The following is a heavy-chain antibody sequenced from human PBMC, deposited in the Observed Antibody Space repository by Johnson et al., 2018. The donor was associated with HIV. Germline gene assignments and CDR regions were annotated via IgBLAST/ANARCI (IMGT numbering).Heavy chain of an antibody. CDR1: GFTFSSYW. D-gene: IGHD2-21*02. CDR2: IKQDGSEK. CDR3: AGGVTVAFDI. J-gene: IGHJ3*02. V-gene: IGHV3-7*05. Sequence: VQLVESGGGVVQPGRSLRLSCAASGFTFSSYWMSWVRQSPGKGLEWVANIKQDGSEKYHADSVKGRFTISRDNSKNTLYLQMNSLNTEDTAGYYCAGGVTVAFDIWGPGTVVTVSS.